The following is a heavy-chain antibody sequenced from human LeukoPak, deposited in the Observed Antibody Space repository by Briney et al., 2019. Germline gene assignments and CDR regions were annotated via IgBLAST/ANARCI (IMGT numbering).Heavy chain of an antibody. CDR3: AKEGDDIVPPGY. CDR1: GFTFSSHA. CDR2: ISGNGAGT. V-gene: IGHV3-23*01. Sequence: GGSLRLSCTPSGFTFSSHAMSWVRQAPGKGLEWVSGISGNGAGTYYGDSVKGRFTISRDNSKNTLYLQMNSLRAEDTAVYYCAKEGDDIVPPGYWGQGTLVTVSS. D-gene: IGHD5-12*01. J-gene: IGHJ4*02.